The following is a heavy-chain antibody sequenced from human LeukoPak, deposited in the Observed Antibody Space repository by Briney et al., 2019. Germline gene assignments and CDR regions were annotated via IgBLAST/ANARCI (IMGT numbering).Heavy chain of an antibody. J-gene: IGHJ4*02. CDR3: ARAPRLPGFDEFDY. V-gene: IGHV3-9*01. D-gene: IGHD2-2*01. CDR2: ISWNSGSI. Sequence: WIRQPAGKGLEWVSGISWNSGSIGYADSVKGRFTISRDNAKNSLYLQMNSLRSEDTAVYYCARAPRLPGFDEFDYWGQGTLVTVSS.